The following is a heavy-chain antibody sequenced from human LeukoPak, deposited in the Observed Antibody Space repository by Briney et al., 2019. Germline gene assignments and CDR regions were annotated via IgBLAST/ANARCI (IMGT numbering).Heavy chain of an antibody. J-gene: IGHJ5*02. CDR2: MNPKSGKT. Sequence: ASVKVSCKASGYTFTSYDIKWVRQATGQRLEWRGGMNPKSGKTGYAQKFQGRVTMTRNTSISTAYMELSSLRSEDTAVYYCATANDYDFWSGYYTQGWFDPWGQGTLVTVSS. V-gene: IGHV1-8*01. CDR1: GYTFTSYD. D-gene: IGHD3-3*01. CDR3: ATANDYDFWSGYYTQGWFDP.